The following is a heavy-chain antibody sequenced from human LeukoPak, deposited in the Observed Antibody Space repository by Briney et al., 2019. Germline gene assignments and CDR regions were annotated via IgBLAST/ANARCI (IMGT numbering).Heavy chain of an antibody. CDR2: ISYDGGNK. J-gene: IGHJ4*02. CDR1: GFTFSSYA. V-gene: IGHV3-30-3*01. Sequence: GGSLRLSCAASGFTFSSYAFHWLRQAPGKGLEWVAVISYDGGNKYYADSVKGRFTISRDNSKNTLLLQMNSLTAEDTALYYCARDTSAEKRWLHLPDFWGQGTLVTVSS. D-gene: IGHD5-24*01. CDR3: ARDTSAEKRWLHLPDF.